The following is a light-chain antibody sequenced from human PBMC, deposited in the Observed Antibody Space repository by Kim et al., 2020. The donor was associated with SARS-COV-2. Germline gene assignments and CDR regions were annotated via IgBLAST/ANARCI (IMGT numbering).Light chain of an antibody. CDR1: SGSIASNY. CDR2: EDN. V-gene: IGLV6-57*02. CDR3: QSYDSSNQV. Sequence: NFMLTQPHSVSESPGKTVTISCTGSSGSIASNYVQWYQQRPGSAPTTVIYEDNQRPSGVPDRFSGSIDSSSNSASLTISGLKTEDEADYYCQSYDSSNQVFGGGTQRTVL. J-gene: IGLJ3*02.